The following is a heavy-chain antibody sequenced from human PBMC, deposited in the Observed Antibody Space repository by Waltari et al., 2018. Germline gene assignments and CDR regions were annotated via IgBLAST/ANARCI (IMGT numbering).Heavy chain of an antibody. V-gene: IGHV1-8*01. CDR1: GYTFTSYD. J-gene: IGHJ4*02. CDR3: ARRPAGSHFDY. D-gene: IGHD2-2*01. CDR2: RNPNRWNT. Sequence: QVQLVQSGAEVKRPGASVKVSCKASGYTFTSYDINWVRQAPGQGLEWMGRRNPNRWNTDYAQKYQDRVTMTRSTSLNTAYMELSSLRPEDTAVYYCARRPAGSHFDYWGQGTLVTVSS.